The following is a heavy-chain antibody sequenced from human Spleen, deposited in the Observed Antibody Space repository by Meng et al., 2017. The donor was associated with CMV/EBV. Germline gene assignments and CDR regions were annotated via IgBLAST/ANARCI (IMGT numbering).Heavy chain of an antibody. CDR1: ISSSNW. J-gene: IGHJ5*02. CDR3: ARVIPSDSSGYLKVDWFDP. D-gene: IGHD3-22*01. Sequence: ISSSNWWSWVRQPPGKGLEWIGEIYHSGSTNYNPSLKSRVTISVDKSKNQFSLKLSSVTAADTAVYYCARVIPSDSSGYLKVDWFDPWGQGTLVTVSS. V-gene: IGHV4-4*02. CDR2: IYHSGST.